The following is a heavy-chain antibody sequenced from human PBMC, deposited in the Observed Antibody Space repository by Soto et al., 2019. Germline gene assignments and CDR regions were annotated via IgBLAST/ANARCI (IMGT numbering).Heavy chain of an antibody. CDR1: GESVSTNSAT. CDR3: ERLKGNSWLAS. Sequence: SQTLSLTCVISGESVSTNSATWDWIRQSPSRGLEWLGRTYYRSKWYNDYAVSVKGRITINPDTSNNQLSLQLNSVTPDDTAVDYCERLKGNSWLASWGKGTLVTVSS. CDR2: TYYRSKWYN. J-gene: IGHJ5*01. V-gene: IGHV6-1*01.